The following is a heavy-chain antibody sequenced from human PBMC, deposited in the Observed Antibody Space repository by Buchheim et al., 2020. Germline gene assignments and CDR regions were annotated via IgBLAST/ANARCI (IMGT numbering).Heavy chain of an antibody. Sequence: EVQLLESGGDLVQPGGSLRLSCAASGFTFSSYAMGWVRQAPGKGLEWVSEISGSGGTTYHADPVKGRFTISRDNSKNTLYLQMNSLRAEDTALYYCAKEGFGEDSYYGMDVWGQGTT. CDR2: ISGSGGTT. J-gene: IGHJ6*02. V-gene: IGHV3-23*01. D-gene: IGHD3-10*01. CDR1: GFTFSSYA. CDR3: AKEGFGEDSYYGMDV.